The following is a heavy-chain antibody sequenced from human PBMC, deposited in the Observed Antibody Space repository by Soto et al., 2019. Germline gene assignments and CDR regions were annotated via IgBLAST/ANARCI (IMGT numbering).Heavy chain of an antibody. Sequence: GGSLRLSCAASGFTFDDYAMNWVRQPPGKGLEWVPLITWDGGSTYYAYSVKGRFTISRDNSKSSLFLQMNSLRTEDSALYFCAKGGGYSYGLLNSWGQGTLVTVSS. CDR2: ITWDGGST. CDR1: GFTFDDYA. CDR3: AKGGGYSYGLLNS. V-gene: IGHV3-43D*04. J-gene: IGHJ4*02. D-gene: IGHD5-18*01.